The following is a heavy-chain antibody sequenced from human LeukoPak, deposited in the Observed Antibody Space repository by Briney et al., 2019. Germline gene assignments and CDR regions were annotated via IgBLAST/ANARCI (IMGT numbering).Heavy chain of an antibody. CDR1: GYTFASYG. J-gene: IGHJ4*02. CDR2: INAGNGNT. V-gene: IGHV1-3*03. CDR3: ARGRSYGYFDY. D-gene: IGHD5-18*01. Sequence: ASVKVSCKASGYTFASYGISWVRQAPGQGLEWMGWINAGNGNTKYSQEFQGRVTITRDTSASTAYMELSSLRSEDMAVYYCARGRSYGYFDYWGQGTLVTVSS.